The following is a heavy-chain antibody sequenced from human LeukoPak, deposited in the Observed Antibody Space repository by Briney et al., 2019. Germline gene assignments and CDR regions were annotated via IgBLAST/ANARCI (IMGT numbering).Heavy chain of an antibody. D-gene: IGHD3-9*01. Sequence: GRSLRLSCAASGFTFDVYAMPWVRQAPGKGLEWVSGISWNSGSIAYADSVKGRFTISRDNAKNSLYLQMNSLRAEDTALYYCAKSPGYGYYYGMDVWGQGTTVTVSS. J-gene: IGHJ6*02. CDR3: AKSPGYGYYYGMDV. CDR1: GFTFDVYA. CDR2: ISWNSGSI. V-gene: IGHV3-9*01.